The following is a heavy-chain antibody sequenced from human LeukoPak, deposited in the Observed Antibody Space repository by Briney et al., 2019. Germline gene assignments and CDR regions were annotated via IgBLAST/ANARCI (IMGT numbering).Heavy chain of an antibody. CDR3: ARGSGWPDYFDY. CDR2: IYYTGGT. Sequence: SETLSLTCTVSGGSISSYYWSWIRQPPGKGLEWIGYIYYTGGTNYNPSLKSRVTISVDTSKNQFSLKLRSVTAADAAVYYCARGSGWPDYFDYWGQGTLVTVSS. CDR1: GGSISSYY. V-gene: IGHV4-59*01. D-gene: IGHD6-19*01. J-gene: IGHJ4*02.